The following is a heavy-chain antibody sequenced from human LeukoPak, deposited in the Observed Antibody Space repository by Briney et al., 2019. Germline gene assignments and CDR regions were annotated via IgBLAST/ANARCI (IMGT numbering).Heavy chain of an antibody. D-gene: IGHD1-26*01. V-gene: IGHV3-23*01. J-gene: IGHJ4*02. CDR3: AKDGTYSATSLYYFDY. CDR1: GFTFSSYA. Sequence: TGGSLRLSCAASGFTFSSYAMSWVRQAPGKGLEWVSAIRGSGDSTYYADSVKGRFTISRDNSKNTLYLQMNSLRAEDTAVYYCAKDGTYSATSLYYFDYWGQGTLVTVSS. CDR2: IRGSGDST.